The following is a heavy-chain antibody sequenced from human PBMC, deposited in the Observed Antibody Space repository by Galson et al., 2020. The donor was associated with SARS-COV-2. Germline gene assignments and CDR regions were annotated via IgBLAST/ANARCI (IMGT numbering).Heavy chain of an antibody. CDR2: ISYDGSNK. CDR3: ARGSYYDSSGYARFDY. CDR1: GFTFSSYA. J-gene: IGHJ4*02. Sequence: GGSLRLSCAASGFTFSSYAMHWVRQAPGKGLEWVAVISYDGSNKYYADSVKGRFTISRDNSKNTLYLQMNSLRAEDTAVYYCARGSYYDSSGYARFDYWGQGTLVTVSS. D-gene: IGHD3-22*01. V-gene: IGHV3-30*04.